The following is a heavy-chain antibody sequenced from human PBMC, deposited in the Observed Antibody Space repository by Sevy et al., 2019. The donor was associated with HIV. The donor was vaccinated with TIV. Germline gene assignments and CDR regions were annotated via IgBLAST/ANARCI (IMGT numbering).Heavy chain of an antibody. CDR1: GFTVSSNY. V-gene: IGHV3-53*01. CDR3: ARGGEEAIAAAIGAFDI. D-gene: IGHD6-13*01. J-gene: IGHJ3*02. Sequence: GGSLRLSCAASGFTVSSNYMSWVRQAPGKGLEWVSVIYSGGSTYYADSVKGRFTISRDNSKNTLYLQMNSLRAEDTAVYYCARGGEEAIAAAIGAFDIWGQGTMVTVSS. CDR2: IYSGGST.